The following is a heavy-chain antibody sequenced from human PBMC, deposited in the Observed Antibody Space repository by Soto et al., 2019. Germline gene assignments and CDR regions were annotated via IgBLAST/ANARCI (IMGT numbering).Heavy chain of an antibody. J-gene: IGHJ4*02. V-gene: IGHV4-59*01. CDR2: TYYGWNT. CDR3: ARDREYYDSSGLYFDY. CDR1: GGSISDYY. Sequence: SEPLSLTCRVSGGSISDYYWSWVRHRRVKGLEWIGYTYYGWNTNYNPSLKSRVTISVDTSKNQFSLKLISVTAADTAVYYCARDREYYDSSGLYFDYWGQGTLVTVSS. D-gene: IGHD3-22*01.